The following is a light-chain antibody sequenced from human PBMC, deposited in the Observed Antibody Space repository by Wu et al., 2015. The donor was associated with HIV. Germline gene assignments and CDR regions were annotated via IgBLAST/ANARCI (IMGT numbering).Light chain of an antibody. CDR2: AAS. Sequence: QNHGKAPKLLIYAASTFGQSRGSHQGSAAVESGTDFTLTISSLQPEDFATYYCQQLNSYPRTFGQGTKLEIK. V-gene: IGKV1-9*01. J-gene: IGKJ2*01. CDR3: QQLNSYPRT.